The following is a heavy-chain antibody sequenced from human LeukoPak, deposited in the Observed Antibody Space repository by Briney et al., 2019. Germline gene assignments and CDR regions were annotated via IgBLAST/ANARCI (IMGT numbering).Heavy chain of an antibody. Sequence: GGSLRLSCAGSGFTFSSYPMSWVRQAPGKGLQWVSAISNGGGSAYYADSVKGRFTISRDNSKSTLYLQMNSLRAEDTAIYYCAARPRMPPRFDYWGQGALVTVSS. V-gene: IGHV3-23*01. CDR3: AARPRMPPRFDY. J-gene: IGHJ4*02. CDR1: GFTFSSYP. D-gene: IGHD1-14*01. CDR2: ISNGGGSA.